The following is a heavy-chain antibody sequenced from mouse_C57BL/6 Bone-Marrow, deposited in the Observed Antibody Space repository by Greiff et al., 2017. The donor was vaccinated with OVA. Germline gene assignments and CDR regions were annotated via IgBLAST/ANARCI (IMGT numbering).Heavy chain of an antibody. Sequence: EVQLVESEGGLVQPGSSMKLSCTASGFTFSDYYMAWVRQVPEKGLEWVANINSDGSSTYYLDSLKSSFIISGDNANSTLYLQMSSLTSEDTATYYCARGGGSNYFDYWGQGTTLTVSS. V-gene: IGHV5-16*01. D-gene: IGHD1-1*01. CDR1: GFTFSDYY. J-gene: IGHJ2*01. CDR3: ARGGGSNYFDY. CDR2: INSDGSST.